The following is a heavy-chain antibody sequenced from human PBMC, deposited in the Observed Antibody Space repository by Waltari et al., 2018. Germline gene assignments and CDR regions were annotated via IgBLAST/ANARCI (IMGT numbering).Heavy chain of an antibody. Sequence: RQVPGKGLEWVSASGSDGRTWYADSVKGRFTISRDNSKNTLYLQMNSLTVEDTAVYYCVKEVWQQLVKMVGWFDPWGQGTLVTVSS. D-gene: IGHD6-13*01. CDR2: SGSDGRT. V-gene: IGHV3-23*01. J-gene: IGHJ5*02. CDR3: VKEVWQQLVKMVGWFDP.